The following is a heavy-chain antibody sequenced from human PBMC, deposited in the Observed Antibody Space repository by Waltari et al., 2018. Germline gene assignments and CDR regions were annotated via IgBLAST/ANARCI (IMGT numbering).Heavy chain of an antibody. J-gene: IGHJ4*02. Sequence: EVQLVESGGGLVKPGASLRLSCAAAVSTFRSYSMHWVRQAPGKGLEWVSSISTSSSNRYYAESVKGRFTISRDNAKNSLYLQLNTLRAEDTAIYYCARGVAITETPWFGYWGQGTLVSVSS. CDR1: VSTFRSYS. D-gene: IGHD5-12*01. CDR3: ARGVAITETPWFGY. V-gene: IGHV3-21*02. CDR2: ISTSSSNR.